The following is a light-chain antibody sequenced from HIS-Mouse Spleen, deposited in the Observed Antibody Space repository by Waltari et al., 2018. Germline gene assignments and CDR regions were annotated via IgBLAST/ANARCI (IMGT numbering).Light chain of an antibody. Sequence: QSALTPPPSASGSPGPSVTIPCTGTSSDLGGSNFVPWYQQPPGKAPKLMIYEVSKRPSGVPDRFSGSKSGNTASLTVSGLQAEDEADYYCSSYAGSNNLVFGGGTKLTVL. CDR3: SSYAGSNNLV. V-gene: IGLV2-8*01. CDR2: EVS. CDR1: SSDLGGSNF. J-gene: IGLJ2*01.